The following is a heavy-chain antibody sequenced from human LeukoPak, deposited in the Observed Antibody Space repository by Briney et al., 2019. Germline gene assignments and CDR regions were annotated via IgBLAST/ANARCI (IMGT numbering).Heavy chain of an antibody. Sequence: GGSLRLSCAASGFTFSSYSMNWVRQAPGKGLEWVSSISSSSTYIYYADSVRGRFTISRNNFETSMYLQMSSLRAEDTAIYYCVKDVSGSGRLSYFDYWGQGTLVTVSS. CDR1: GFTFSSYS. J-gene: IGHJ4*02. CDR3: VKDVSGSGRLSYFDY. CDR2: ISSSSTYI. V-gene: IGHV3-21*04. D-gene: IGHD3-10*01.